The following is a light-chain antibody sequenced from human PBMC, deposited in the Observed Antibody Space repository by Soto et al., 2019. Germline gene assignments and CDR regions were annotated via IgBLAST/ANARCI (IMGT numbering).Light chain of an antibody. CDR3: QQFSSYPLT. CDR2: DAY. CDR1: QTVRNNY. J-gene: IGKJ4*01. V-gene: IGKV3-20*01. Sequence: EFVLTQSPGTLSLSPGERATLSCRASQTVRNNYLAWYQQKPGQAPRLLIYDAYSRATGIQDRFSGGGSGTDFTLTIRRLEPEDFAVYYCQQFSSYPLTFGGGTKVDIK.